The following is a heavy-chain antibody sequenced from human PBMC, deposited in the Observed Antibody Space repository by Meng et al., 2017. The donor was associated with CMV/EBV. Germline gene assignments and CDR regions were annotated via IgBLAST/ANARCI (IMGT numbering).Heavy chain of an antibody. CDR2: IYYSGST. D-gene: IGHD2-2*02. J-gene: IGHJ3*02. V-gene: IGHV4-39*07. CDR3: AKLPPPLGYCSSTSCYNPQDAFDI. CDR1: GGSISSSSYY. Sequence: SETLSLTCTVSGGSISSSSYYWGWIRQPPGKGLEWIGSIYYSGSTYYNPSLKSRVTISVDTSKNQFSLKLSSVTAADTAVYYFAKLPPPLGYCSSTSCYNPQDAFDIWGQGTMVTVSS.